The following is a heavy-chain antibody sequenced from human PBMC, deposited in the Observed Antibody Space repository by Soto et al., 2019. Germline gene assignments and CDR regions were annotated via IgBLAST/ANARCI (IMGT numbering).Heavy chain of an antibody. V-gene: IGHV1-18*01. CDR1: GYTFTSYG. CDR2: ISAYNGNT. D-gene: IGHD5-18*01. CDR3: ARGGRGYSYGQPYYYYYYGMDV. J-gene: IGHJ6*02. Sequence: ASVKVSCKASGYTFTSYGISWVRQAPGQGLEWMGWISAYNGNTNYAQKFQGRVTITRDTSASTAYMELSSLRSEDTAVYYCARGGRGYSYGQPYYYYYYGMDVWGQGTTVTVSS.